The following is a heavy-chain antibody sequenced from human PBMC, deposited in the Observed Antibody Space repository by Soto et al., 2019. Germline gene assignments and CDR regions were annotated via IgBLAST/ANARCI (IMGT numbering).Heavy chain of an antibody. J-gene: IGHJ4*02. Sequence: EVQLVESGGVLVQPGGSLTLSCAASGFTFSTYWMHWVRQAPGKGLVWVSRINGDGSDTVYTDFVKGRFTISRDNAKNTLYLQMNSLRAEDTAVYYCTRSITGFSYADSWGRGTLVTVSP. CDR2: INGDGSDT. CDR3: TRSITGFSYADS. D-gene: IGHD2-2*01. V-gene: IGHV3-74*01. CDR1: GFTFSTYW.